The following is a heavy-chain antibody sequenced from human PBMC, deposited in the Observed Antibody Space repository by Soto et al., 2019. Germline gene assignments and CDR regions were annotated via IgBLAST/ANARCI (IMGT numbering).Heavy chain of an antibody. Sequence: PGESLKISCKGSGYSFTSYWIGWVRQMPGKGLEWMGIIYPGDSDARYSPSFQGQVTISADKSISTAYLQWSSLKASDTAMYYCARHKDSSGYKDTDAFDIWGQGTMVTVSS. V-gene: IGHV5-51*01. CDR3: ARHKDSSGYKDTDAFDI. D-gene: IGHD3-22*01. CDR2: IYPGDSDA. CDR1: GYSFTSYW. J-gene: IGHJ3*02.